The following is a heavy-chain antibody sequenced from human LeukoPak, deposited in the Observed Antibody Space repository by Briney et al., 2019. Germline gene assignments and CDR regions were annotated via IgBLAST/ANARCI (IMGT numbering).Heavy chain of an antibody. V-gene: IGHV3-23*01. J-gene: IGHJ4*02. Sequence: GGSLRPSCAASGFTFSSYAMSWVRQPPGKGLEWVAAISGSGGSTYYADSVKGRFTISRDNSKNTLYLQMNSLRAEDTAVYYCAKDTGLRFLEWLNPFDYWGQGTLVTVSS. CDR3: AKDTGLRFLEWLNPFDY. CDR2: ISGSGGST. CDR1: GFTFSSYA. D-gene: IGHD3-3*01.